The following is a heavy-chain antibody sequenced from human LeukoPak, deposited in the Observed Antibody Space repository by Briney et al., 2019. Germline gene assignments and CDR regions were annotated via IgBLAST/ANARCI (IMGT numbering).Heavy chain of an antibody. D-gene: IGHD3-16*01. J-gene: IGHJ4*02. CDR3: ARDGGPFDS. CDR1: GFTFSAYW. Sequence: GKSLRLSCTASGFTFSAYWMSWVRQAPGKGLEWVANIKQDGSEKYCVDSVKGRFTISRDNAKKSLYLQMNTLRAEDTAIYYCARDGGPFDSWGQGTLVTVSS. CDR2: IKQDGSEK. V-gene: IGHV3-7*03.